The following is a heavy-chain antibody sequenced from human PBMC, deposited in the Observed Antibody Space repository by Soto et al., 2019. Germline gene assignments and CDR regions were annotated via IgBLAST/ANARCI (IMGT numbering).Heavy chain of an antibody. D-gene: IGHD5-12*01. Sequence: QITLKESGPTLVKPTQTLTLTCTFSGFSLSTRGVAVGWFRQPPGKALEWLALIYWDEDKWYSPSLKSRLTIAADTSKNPVVLTMTTMDPVDTAPYYCAHRPRGYAYYFDYWGQGTLVTVSS. CDR1: GFSLSTRGVA. J-gene: IGHJ4*02. V-gene: IGHV2-5*02. CDR2: IYWDEDK. CDR3: AHRPRGYAYYFDY.